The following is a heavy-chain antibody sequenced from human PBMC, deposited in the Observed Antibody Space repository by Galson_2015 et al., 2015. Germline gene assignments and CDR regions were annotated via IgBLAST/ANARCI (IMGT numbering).Heavy chain of an antibody. CDR1: GFTFSSYW. CDR3: ARVRQTDGLLDY. D-gene: IGHD2-15*01. Sequence: SLRLSCAVSGFTFSSYWMHWVRQAPGKGLVWVSRINSDGSDTTYVDSVKGRFTISRDNAKNTLFLQMNGLRAEDTAVYYCARVRQTDGLLDYWGQGTLVTVSS. CDR2: INSDGSDT. J-gene: IGHJ4*02. V-gene: IGHV3-74*01.